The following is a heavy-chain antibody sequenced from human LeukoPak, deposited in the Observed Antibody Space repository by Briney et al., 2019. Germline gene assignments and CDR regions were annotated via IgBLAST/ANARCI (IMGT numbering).Heavy chain of an antibody. CDR2: INHSGST. CDR3: AGNDYGGNYYYGMDV. CDR1: GGSFSGYY. J-gene: IGHJ6*02. Sequence: PSETLSLTCAVYGGSFSGYYWNWIRQPPGKGLEWIGEINHSGSTNYNPSLKSRVTISVDTSKNQFSLKLSSVTAADTAVYYCAGNDYGGNYYYGMDVWGRGTTVTVSS. D-gene: IGHD4-23*01. V-gene: IGHV4-34*01.